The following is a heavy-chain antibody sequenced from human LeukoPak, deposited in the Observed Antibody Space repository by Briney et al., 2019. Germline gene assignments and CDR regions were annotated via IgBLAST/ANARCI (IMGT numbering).Heavy chain of an antibody. CDR2: IYYSGST. CDR1: GGSFSSYY. J-gene: IGHJ4*02. Sequence: SETLSLTCTVSGGSFSSYYWSWIRQPPGQGLEWIGPIYYSGSTDYNPSLKSRVTISVDTSKNQFSLNLSSVTAADTAVYYCARGRIARLAYFDYWGQGTLVTVSS. D-gene: IGHD3-22*01. V-gene: IGHV4-59*01. CDR3: ARGRIARLAYFDY.